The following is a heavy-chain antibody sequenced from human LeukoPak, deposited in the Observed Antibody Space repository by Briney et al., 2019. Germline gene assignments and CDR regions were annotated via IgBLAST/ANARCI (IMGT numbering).Heavy chain of an antibody. CDR2: IYWGDDK. V-gene: IGHV2-5*02. CDR3: AHLTYYDFWSAQGGWFDP. J-gene: IGHJ5*02. CDR1: GFSLSTSGVG. Sequence: SGPTLVKPTQTLTLTCTFSGFSLSTSGVGVGWIRQPPGKALVWLALIYWGDDKRYSPSLKSRLTITKDTSKNQVVLTMTNMDPVDTATYYCAHLTYYDFWSAQGGWFDPWGQGTLVTVSS. D-gene: IGHD3-3*01.